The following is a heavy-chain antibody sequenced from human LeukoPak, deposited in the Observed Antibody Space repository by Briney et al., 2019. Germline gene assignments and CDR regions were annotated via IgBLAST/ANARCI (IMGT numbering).Heavy chain of an antibody. CDR1: GGSISSSSYY. CDR2: IYYSGST. CDR3: RGAAVNFDY. D-gene: IGHD3-10*01. J-gene: IGHJ4*02. Sequence: PSETLSLTCTVSGGSISSSSYYWGWIHQPPGKGLEWIGSIYYSGSTYYNPSLKSRVTISVDTSKNQFSLKLSSVTAADTAVYYCRGAAVNFDYWGQGTLVTVSS. V-gene: IGHV4-39*07.